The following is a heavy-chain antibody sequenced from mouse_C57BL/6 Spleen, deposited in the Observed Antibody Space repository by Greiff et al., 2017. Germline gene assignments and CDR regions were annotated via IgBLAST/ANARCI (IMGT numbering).Heavy chain of an antibody. V-gene: IGHV5-4*01. CDR2: ISDGGSYT. CDR1: GFTFSSYA. Sequence: EVQVVESGGGLVKPGGSLKLSCAASGFTFSSYAMSWVRQTPEKRLEWVATISDGGSYTYYPDNVKGRFTISRDNAKNNLYLQMSHLKSEDTAMYYCARERENYSYYFDYWGQGTTLTVSS. J-gene: IGHJ2*01. D-gene: IGHD2-1*01. CDR3: ARERENYSYYFDY.